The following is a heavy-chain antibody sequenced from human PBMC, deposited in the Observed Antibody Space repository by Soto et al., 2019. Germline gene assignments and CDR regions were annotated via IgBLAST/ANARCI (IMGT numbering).Heavy chain of an antibody. Sequence: ASVKVSCKASGYTFTSYGISWVRQAPGQGLEWMGWISAYNGKTSYAQKFQGRVTMTIDTSTTTAYMELRSLRSDDTALYYCARCGGSCYSGVDYWGQGTLVTVSS. CDR1: GYTFTSYG. V-gene: IGHV1-18*01. CDR2: ISAYNGKT. D-gene: IGHD2-15*01. CDR3: ARCGGSCYSGVDY. J-gene: IGHJ4*02.